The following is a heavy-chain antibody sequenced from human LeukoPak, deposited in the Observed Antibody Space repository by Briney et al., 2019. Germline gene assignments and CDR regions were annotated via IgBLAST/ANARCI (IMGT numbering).Heavy chain of an antibody. D-gene: IGHD1-26*01. CDR2: ISYDGSNK. Sequence: GGSLRLSCAASGFTFSSYGMHWVRQAPGKGLEWVAVISYDGSNKYYADSVKGRFTISRDNSKNTLHLQMNSLRAEDTAVYYCAKPTVGATTYYFDYWGQGTLVTVSS. J-gene: IGHJ4*02. CDR1: GFTFSSYG. CDR3: AKPTVGATTYYFDY. V-gene: IGHV3-30*18.